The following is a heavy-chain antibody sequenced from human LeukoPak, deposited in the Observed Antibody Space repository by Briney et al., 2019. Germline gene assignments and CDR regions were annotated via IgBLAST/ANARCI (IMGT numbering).Heavy chain of an antibody. D-gene: IGHD3-3*01. CDR3: ATVASIRRFYFDF. J-gene: IGHJ4*02. V-gene: IGHV1-2*02. Sequence: ASVKVSCKASGYSFTGYYIHWVRQALGQGLEWMGVINPDSGDTEYSQRFQGRITLTSDTSVTTAYMELSSLRSDDTAIFYCATVASIRRFYFDFWGQGTLVTVSS. CDR2: INPDSGDT. CDR1: GYSFTGYY.